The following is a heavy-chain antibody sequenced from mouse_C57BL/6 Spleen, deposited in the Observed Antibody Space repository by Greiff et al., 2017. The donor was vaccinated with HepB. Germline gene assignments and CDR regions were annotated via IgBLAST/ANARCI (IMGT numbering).Heavy chain of an antibody. CDR1: GFTFSDYG. D-gene: IGHD1-1*01. CDR3: ACSSFDY. Sequence: EVQRVESGGGLVKPGGSLKLSCAASGFTFSDYGMHWVRQAPEKGLEWVAYISSGSSTIYYAATVKGRFTISRDNAKNTLFLQMTSLRSEGTAMYYCACSSFDYWGQGTTLTVSS. V-gene: IGHV5-17*01. J-gene: IGHJ2*01. CDR2: ISSGSSTI.